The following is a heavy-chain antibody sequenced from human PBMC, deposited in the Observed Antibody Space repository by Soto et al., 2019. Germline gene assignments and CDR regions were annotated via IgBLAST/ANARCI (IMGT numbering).Heavy chain of an antibody. V-gene: IGHV5-51*01. CDR2: IYPGDSDT. J-gene: IGHJ4*02. CDR3: ARHAIAAAVSFDY. D-gene: IGHD6-13*01. Sequence: GESLKISCKGSGYSFTSYWIGWVRQMPGKGLEWMGIIYPGDSDTRYSPSFQGQVTISADKSISTAYLQCSSLKASDTAMYYCARHAIAAAVSFDYWGQGTLVTVSS. CDR1: GYSFTSYW.